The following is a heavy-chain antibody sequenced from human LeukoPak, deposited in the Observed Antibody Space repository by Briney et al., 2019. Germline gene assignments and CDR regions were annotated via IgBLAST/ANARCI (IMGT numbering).Heavy chain of an antibody. D-gene: IGHD6-19*01. V-gene: IGHV1-2*02. CDR3: ASKQWLVRAKTEDDY. Sequence: ASVKVSCKASGYTLTGYYMHWVRQAPGQGLEWMGWINPNSGGTNYAQKFQGRVTMTRDTSISTAYMGLSRLRSDDTAVYYCASKQWLVRAKTEDDYWGQGTLVTVSS. CDR2: INPNSGGT. CDR1: GYTLTGYY. J-gene: IGHJ4*02.